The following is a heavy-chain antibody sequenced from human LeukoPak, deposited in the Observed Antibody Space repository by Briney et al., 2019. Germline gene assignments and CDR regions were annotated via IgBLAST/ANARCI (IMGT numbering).Heavy chain of an antibody. D-gene: IGHD3-9*01. Sequence: GRSLRLSCAASGFTFSSYAMHWVRQAPGKGLEWVAVISYDGSNKYYADSVKGRFTISRDNSKNTLYLQMNSLKTEDTAVYYCTTDPDLRYFDWLLYPDAFDIWGQGTMVTVSS. CDR3: TTDPDLRYFDWLLYPDAFDI. CDR1: GFTFSSYA. J-gene: IGHJ3*02. V-gene: IGHV3-30*04. CDR2: ISYDGSNK.